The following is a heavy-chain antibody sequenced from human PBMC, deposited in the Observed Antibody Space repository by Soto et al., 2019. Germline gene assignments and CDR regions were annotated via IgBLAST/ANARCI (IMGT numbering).Heavy chain of an antibody. J-gene: IGHJ6*03. CDR2: ISAYNGNT. CDR1: GYTFTSYG. D-gene: IGHD3-3*01. V-gene: IGHV1-18*01. CDR3: ARVPFGPVINYDFWSGTYYYYYYMDV. Sequence: ASVKVSCKASGYTFTSYGISWVRQAPGQGLEWMGWISAYNGNTNYAQKLQGRVTMTTDTSTSTAYMELRSLRSDDTAVYYCARVPFGPVINYDFWSGTYYYYYYMDVWGKGTTVTVSS.